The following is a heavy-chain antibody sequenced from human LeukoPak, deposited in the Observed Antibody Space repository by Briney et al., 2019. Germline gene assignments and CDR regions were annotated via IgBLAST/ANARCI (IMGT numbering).Heavy chain of an antibody. Sequence: PSETLSLTCTVSGGSISSSSYYWGWIRQPPGKGLEWIGSIYYSGSTYYNPSLKSRVTISVDTSKNQFSLKLSSVTAADTAVYYCARLFLRGDAFDIWGQGTMVTVSS. CDR1: GGSISSSSYY. J-gene: IGHJ3*02. CDR3: ARLFLRGDAFDI. V-gene: IGHV4-39*01. CDR2: IYYSGST.